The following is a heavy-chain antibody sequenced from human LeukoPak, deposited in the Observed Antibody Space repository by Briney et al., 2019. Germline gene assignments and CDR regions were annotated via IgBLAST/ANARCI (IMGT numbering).Heavy chain of an antibody. CDR1: GFTFSSYG. CDR2: IWYDGSNK. D-gene: IGHD1-26*01. CDR3: AKGVVGASSAAAAGYFEN. Sequence: PGGSLRLSCAASGFTFSSYGMHWVRQAPGKGLEWVAVIWYDGSNKYYADSVKGRFTISRDNPKNTLYLQVNSLRAEDTAVYYCAKGVVGASSAAAAGYFENWGQGTLVTVSS. J-gene: IGHJ4*02. V-gene: IGHV3-33*06.